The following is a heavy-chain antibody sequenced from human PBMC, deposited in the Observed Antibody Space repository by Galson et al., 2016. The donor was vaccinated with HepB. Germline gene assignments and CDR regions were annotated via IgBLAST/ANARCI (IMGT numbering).Heavy chain of an antibody. CDR1: GYSFTSFW. V-gene: IGHV5-51*01. J-gene: IGHJ3*01. CDR2: IHPGDSNV. D-gene: IGHD3-16*01. CDR3: ARDGWGGLTVRSYFDV. Sequence: QSGAEVKKPGQSLKISCKGSGYSFTSFWIGWVRQKPGQGLEWVGIIHPGDSNVRYSPAFKGHVTISVDKSINTAYLQWSSLNASDTAMYFCARDGWGGLTVRSYFDVWGRGTLVTVTS.